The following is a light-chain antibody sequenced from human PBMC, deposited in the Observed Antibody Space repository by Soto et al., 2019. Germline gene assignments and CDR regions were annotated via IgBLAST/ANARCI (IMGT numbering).Light chain of an antibody. CDR2: AAS. CDR3: QQLRMYPST. V-gene: IGKV1-9*01. J-gene: IGKJ4*01. Sequence: IQLTQSPSSLSASVGDIVTITCRASQDIANYLAWYQQKPGEAPKLLIYAASTLYGGVPSRFSGSGSGTDFALTITSPQAEDCATYYCQQLRMYPSTFGGGTKVEIK. CDR1: QDIANY.